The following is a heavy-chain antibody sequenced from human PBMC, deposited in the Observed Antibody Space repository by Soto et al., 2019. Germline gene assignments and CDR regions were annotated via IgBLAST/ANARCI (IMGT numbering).Heavy chain of an antibody. D-gene: IGHD3-22*01. V-gene: IGHV1-69*13. J-gene: IGHJ6*02. Sequence: ASVKVSCKASGGTFSSYAISWVRQAPGQGLDWMGGIIPIFGTANYAQKFQGRVTITADESTSTAYMELSSLRSEDTAVYYCARGRGDSSGDPRYYYGMDVWGQGTTVTVSS. CDR3: ARGRGDSSGDPRYYYGMDV. CDR1: GGTFSSYA. CDR2: IIPIFGTA.